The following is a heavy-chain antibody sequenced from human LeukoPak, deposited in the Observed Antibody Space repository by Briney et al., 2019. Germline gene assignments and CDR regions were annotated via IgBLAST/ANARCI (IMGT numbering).Heavy chain of an antibody. J-gene: IGHJ6*04. V-gene: IGHV4-61*01. CDR2: IYCSGST. CDR3: ASPYSSSWYSPYYYYGMDV. CDR1: GGSVSSGSYY. Sequence: PSETLSLTCTVSGGSVSSGSYYWSWIRQPPGKGLEWIGYIYCSGSTNYNPSLKSRVTISVDTSKNQFSLKLSSVTAADTAVYYCASPYSSSWYSPYYYYGMDVWGKGTTVTVSS. D-gene: IGHD6-13*01.